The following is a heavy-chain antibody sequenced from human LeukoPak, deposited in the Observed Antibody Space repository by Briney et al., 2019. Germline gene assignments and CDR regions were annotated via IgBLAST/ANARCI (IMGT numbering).Heavy chain of an antibody. CDR3: AKSSAGISWFDP. CDR1: GFIFSSCG. V-gene: IGHV3-30*02. D-gene: IGHD1-1*01. Sequence: GGSLRLSCAASGFIFSSCGMHCVRQAPGKGPEGVAFTRFDECYKVCGDSVKGLFNISREYYNNTLYLRMDTLRSDDTAVYYCAKSSAGISWFDPWGQGTLVTVSS. J-gene: IGHJ5*02. CDR2: TRFDECYK.